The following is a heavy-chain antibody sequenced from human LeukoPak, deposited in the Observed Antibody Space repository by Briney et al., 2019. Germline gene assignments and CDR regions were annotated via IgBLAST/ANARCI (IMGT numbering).Heavy chain of an antibody. J-gene: IGHJ4*02. CDR2: ISYDGNIK. V-gene: IGHV3-30*18. Sequence: GGSLRLSCAASGFTFSSDAMHWVRQAPGKGLEWVAFISYDGNIKRCADSVKGRFTISRDNSKNTLYLQMNSLRAEDTAVYHCAKDRSTTWACDYWGQGTLVTVSS. CDR3: AKDRSTTWACDY. D-gene: IGHD1-14*01. CDR1: GFTFSSDA.